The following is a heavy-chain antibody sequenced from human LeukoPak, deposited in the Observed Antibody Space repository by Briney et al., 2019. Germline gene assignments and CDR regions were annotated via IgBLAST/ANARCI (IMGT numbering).Heavy chain of an antibody. CDR3: ARGRGVLESYFDY. J-gene: IGHJ4*02. Sequence: PGGSLRLSCAVSGFTFSDYYMSWVRQARGKGREGGSYISSSGSTIYYADSVKGRFTISRDNAKNSLYGQMKSVRAEDTAVYYCARGRGVLESYFDYWGQGTLVTVSS. CDR2: ISSSGSTI. D-gene: IGHD3-3*01. V-gene: IGHV3-11*01. CDR1: GFTFSDYY.